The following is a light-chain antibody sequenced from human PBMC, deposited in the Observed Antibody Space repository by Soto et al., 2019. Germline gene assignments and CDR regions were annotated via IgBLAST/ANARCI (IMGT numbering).Light chain of an antibody. CDR1: QSVSSSY. CDR3: QQHGSSTYT. Sequence: EIELTQSPGTLSSSPGDRATLSCRASQSVSSSYFAWYQQTPGQAPRLLNYGASSRATGIPDRFSGSGSGTDFALTISIREPEDYAVYYYQQHGSSTYTFGGGTKVDIK. J-gene: IGKJ4*01. CDR2: GAS. V-gene: IGKV3-20*01.